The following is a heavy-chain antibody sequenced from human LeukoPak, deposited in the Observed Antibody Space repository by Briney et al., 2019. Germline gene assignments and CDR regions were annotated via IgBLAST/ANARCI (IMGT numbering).Heavy chain of an antibody. CDR1: GGSISSYS. V-gene: IGHV5-51*01. CDR2: IYPGDSDT. CDR3: ARRAGGIDY. Sequence: ETLSLTCTVSGGSISSYSWSWIRQPPGKGLEWMGIIYPGDSDTRYSPSFQGQVTISADKSISTAYLQWSSLKASDTAMYYCARRAGGIDYWGQGTLVTVSS. J-gene: IGHJ4*02. D-gene: IGHD6-13*01.